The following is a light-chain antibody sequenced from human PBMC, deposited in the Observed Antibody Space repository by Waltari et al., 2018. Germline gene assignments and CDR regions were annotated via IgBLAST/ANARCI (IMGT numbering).Light chain of an antibody. J-gene: IGLJ3*02. Sequence: QSVLTQPPSVSGAPGQRGTISCTGRSSNIGAGHDVPWYQQLPGRAPRLLISNNINRPSGVPDRISGSNSGTSASLVITGLQAEDEAEFYCQSYDDSLSGYVFGGGTKLTVL. V-gene: IGLV1-40*01. CDR1: SSNIGAGHD. CDR3: QSYDDSLSGYV. CDR2: NNI.